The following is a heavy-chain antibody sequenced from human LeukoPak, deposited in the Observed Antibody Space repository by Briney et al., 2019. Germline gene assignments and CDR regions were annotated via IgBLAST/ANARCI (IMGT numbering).Heavy chain of an antibody. Sequence: SETLSLTCTVSGGSTSSYYWSWIRQPPGKGLEWIGYIYHSGSTNYNPSLKSRVTISVDTSKNQFSLKLSSVTAADTAVYYCARVPVAGIYYYYYMDVWGKGTTVTVSS. V-gene: IGHV4-59*01. CDR1: GGSTSSYY. J-gene: IGHJ6*03. CDR3: ARVPVAGIYYYYYMDV. CDR2: IYHSGST. D-gene: IGHD6-19*01.